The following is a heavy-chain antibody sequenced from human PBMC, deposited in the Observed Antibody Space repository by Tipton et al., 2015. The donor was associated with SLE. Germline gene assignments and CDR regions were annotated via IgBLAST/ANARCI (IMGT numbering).Heavy chain of an antibody. V-gene: IGHV3-7*04. D-gene: IGHD3-10*01. CDR1: GFSFSSYW. CDR2: IKQDGSEK. J-gene: IGHJ4*02. Sequence: SLRLSCAASGFSFSSYWMSWVRQAPGKGLEGVANIKQDGSEKYYVDSVKGRFTISRDNAKNSLYLQMNSLRAEDTAVYYCARVGPVQGVINYFDYWGQGTLVTVSS. CDR3: ARVGPVQGVINYFDY.